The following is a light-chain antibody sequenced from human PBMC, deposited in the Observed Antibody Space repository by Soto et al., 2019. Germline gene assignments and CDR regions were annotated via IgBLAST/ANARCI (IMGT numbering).Light chain of an antibody. CDR1: ISDVGGYNS. CDR2: DVS. V-gene: IGLV2-14*01. Sequence: QSALTQPASVSGSPGESITISCTGTISDVGGYNSVSWHQQHPGKAPKLLIYDVSNRPSGVSNRFSGSKSGNTASLTISGLQAEDEADYYGASYTSRSTLAFGGGTKLTVL. J-gene: IGLJ2*01. CDR3: ASYTSRSTLA.